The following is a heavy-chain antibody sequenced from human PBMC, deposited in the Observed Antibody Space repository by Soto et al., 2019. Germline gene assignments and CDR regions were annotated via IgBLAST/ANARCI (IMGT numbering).Heavy chain of an antibody. Sequence: PGVSLILSGAASGFTFSSYAMIWVRQAPGKGLEWVSAISGSGGSTYYADSVKGRFTISIDNSKNTLYLQMNSLRAEDTAVYYCAKDYNSWRQLWFFDYWGQGTLVTVSS. CDR1: GFTFSSYA. J-gene: IGHJ4*02. D-gene: IGHD5-18*01. CDR2: ISGSGGST. CDR3: AKDYNSWRQLWFFDY. V-gene: IGHV3-23*01.